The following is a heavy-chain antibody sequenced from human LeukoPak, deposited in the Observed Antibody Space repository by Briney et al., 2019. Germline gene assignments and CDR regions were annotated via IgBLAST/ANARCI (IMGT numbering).Heavy chain of an antibody. CDR2: ISGSGGST. D-gene: IGHD3-10*01. CDR3: AKDQGFGELLALYFDY. Sequence: GGSLRLSCAASGFTFRSYAMSWVRQAPGKGLEWVSAISGSGGSTYYADSVKGRFTISRDNSKNTLYLQMNSLRAEDTAVYYCAKDQGFGELLALYFDYWGQGTLVTVSS. V-gene: IGHV3-23*01. J-gene: IGHJ4*02. CDR1: GFTFRSYA.